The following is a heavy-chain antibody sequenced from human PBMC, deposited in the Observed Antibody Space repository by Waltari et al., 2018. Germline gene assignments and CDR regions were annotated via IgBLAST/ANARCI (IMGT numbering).Heavy chain of an antibody. D-gene: IGHD3-22*01. Sequence: QVQLVESGGGVVQPGRSLRLSCAASGFTFSSYAMHWVRQAPGKGLEWVAVISYDGSNKYYADSVKGRFTISRDNSKNTLYLQMNSLRAEDTAVYYCARDKGLSSGSIQDAFDIWGQGTMVTVSS. CDR3: ARDKGLSSGSIQDAFDI. J-gene: IGHJ3*02. CDR1: GFTFSSYA. V-gene: IGHV3-30-3*01. CDR2: ISYDGSNK.